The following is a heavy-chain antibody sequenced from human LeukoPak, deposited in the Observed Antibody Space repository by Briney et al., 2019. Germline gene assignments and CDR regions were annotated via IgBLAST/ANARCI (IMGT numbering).Heavy chain of an antibody. CDR3: AREPGTGYSYGSFDY. Sequence: PSETLSLTRTVSGGSISSYYWSWIRQPPGKRLEWIGYIYYSGSTNYNPSLKSRVTISVDTSKNQFSLKLSSVTAADTAVYYCAREPGTGYSYGSFDYWGQGTLVTVSS. CDR2: IYYSGST. V-gene: IGHV4-59*01. CDR1: GGSISSYY. D-gene: IGHD5-18*01. J-gene: IGHJ4*02.